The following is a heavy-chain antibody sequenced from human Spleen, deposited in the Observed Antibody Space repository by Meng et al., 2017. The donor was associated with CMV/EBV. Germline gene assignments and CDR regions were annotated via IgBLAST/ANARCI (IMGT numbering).Heavy chain of an antibody. Sequence: ISRSNYYWGWIRQPPGKGLEWIGSLFYNGRTFYNPSLKSRVTISSDTSKNQFSLKLNFMTAADSAVYFCAREVGATEWLGDIYFDYWGQGKLVTVSS. J-gene: IGHJ4*02. CDR3: AREVGATEWLGDIYFDY. CDR2: LFYNGRT. D-gene: IGHD1-26*01. V-gene: IGHV4-39*07. CDR1: ISRSNYY.